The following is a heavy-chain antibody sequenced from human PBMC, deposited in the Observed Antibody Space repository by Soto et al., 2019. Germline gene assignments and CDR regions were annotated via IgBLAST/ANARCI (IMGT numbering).Heavy chain of an antibody. CDR1: VASVTAGGYY. CDR2: IYFIGSP. CDR3: ARVDYYDDYGGHYFDY. Sequence: PSETLSLTCTVSVASVTAGGYYWIWIRQHPGKVLEWIGFIYFIGSPSYNPSLKSRITMSLDTSKNQFSLNLTPVTAADTAVYFCARVDYYDDYGGHYFDYWGQGILVTVSS. D-gene: IGHD3-22*01. J-gene: IGHJ4*02. V-gene: IGHV4-31*03.